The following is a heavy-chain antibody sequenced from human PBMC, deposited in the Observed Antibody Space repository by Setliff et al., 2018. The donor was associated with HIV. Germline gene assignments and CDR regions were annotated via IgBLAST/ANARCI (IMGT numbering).Heavy chain of an antibody. J-gene: IGHJ4*02. CDR1: GYTFTGHY. Sequence: AASVKVSCKASGYTFTGHYIHWVRQAPGQGLEWMGWIDPNSGDTNYGQKFQGRVTMTRDTSISTVYMELQRLRSDDTAVYHCARADVLLCDYWGQGTLVTVSS. D-gene: IGHD3-16*01. CDR3: ARADVLLCDY. V-gene: IGHV1-2*02. CDR2: IDPNSGDT.